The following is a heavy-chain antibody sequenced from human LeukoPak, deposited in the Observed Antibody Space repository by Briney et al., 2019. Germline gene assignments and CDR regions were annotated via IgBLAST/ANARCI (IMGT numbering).Heavy chain of an antibody. Sequence: SETLSHTCTVSGGSISSYYWSWVRQPPGKGLEWIGYIYYSGSTNYNPSLKSRVTISVGTSKNQFSLKLSSVTAADTAVYYCARVGYDFWSGYYYYGMDVWGQGTTVTVSS. CDR3: ARVGYDFWSGYYYYGMDV. J-gene: IGHJ6*02. CDR1: GGSISSYY. D-gene: IGHD3-3*01. CDR2: IYYSGST. V-gene: IGHV4-59*01.